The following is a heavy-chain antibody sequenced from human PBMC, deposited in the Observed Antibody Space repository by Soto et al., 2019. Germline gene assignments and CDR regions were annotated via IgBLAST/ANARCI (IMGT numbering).Heavy chain of an antibody. CDR2: IYPGDSDT. CDR3: ARPVVRGVQILGY. V-gene: IGHV5-51*01. D-gene: IGHD3-10*01. CDR1: GYSFTSYW. J-gene: IGHJ4*02. Sequence: LGESLKISCKGSGYSFTSYWIGWVRQMPGKGLEWMGIIYPGDSDTRYSPTFQGQVTISADKSISTAYLQWSRLKASDTDKYYCARPVVRGVQILGYWGQGTLVTVSS.